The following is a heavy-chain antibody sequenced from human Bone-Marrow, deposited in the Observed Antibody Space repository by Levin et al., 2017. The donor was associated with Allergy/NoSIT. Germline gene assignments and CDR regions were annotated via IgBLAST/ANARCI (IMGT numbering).Heavy chain of an antibody. CDR2: ISAGGNYI. V-gene: IGHV3-21*01. D-gene: IGHD3-22*01. CDR1: GILFSSYD. J-gene: IGHJ6*02. CDR3: ASWSMYHYDRSAFDYFYYAMDV. Sequence: GESLKISCAASGILFSSYDMNWVRQAPGKGLEWVSSISAGGNYIYYADSVKGRFTISRDNAKNSLFLQMNSLRAEDTAVYYCASWSMYHYDRSAFDYFYYAMDVWGQGTTVTVSS.